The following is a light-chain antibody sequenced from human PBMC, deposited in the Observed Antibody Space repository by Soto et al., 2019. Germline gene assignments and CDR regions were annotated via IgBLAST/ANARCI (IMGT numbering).Light chain of an antibody. V-gene: IGKV3-20*01. J-gene: IGKJ5*01. CDR1: QSVSSSY. CDR3: QQYSASPIS. CDR2: GGS. Sequence: IVLTQSPGTLSLSPGERATLSCRASQSVSSSYLTWYQQRPGQAPRLVIYGGSRRATGIPDRFSGSGSGTDFTLTISRLEPEDFAVYYCQQYSASPISFGQGTRLEIK.